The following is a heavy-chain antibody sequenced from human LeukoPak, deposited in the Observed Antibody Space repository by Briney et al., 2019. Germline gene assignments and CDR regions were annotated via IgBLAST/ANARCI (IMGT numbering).Heavy chain of an antibody. Sequence: AGGSLRLSCAASGFIVSGNHMNWVRLAPGKGLEWVSIVYSVGATYYEDSVKGRFTISRDDSKNIAYLQMNNLRSEDTAVYFCATERPGSRTLDSWGQGTLVTVSS. J-gene: IGHJ4*02. D-gene: IGHD1-14*01. CDR2: VYSVGAT. V-gene: IGHV3-66*01. CDR1: GFIVSGNH. CDR3: ATERPGSRTLDS.